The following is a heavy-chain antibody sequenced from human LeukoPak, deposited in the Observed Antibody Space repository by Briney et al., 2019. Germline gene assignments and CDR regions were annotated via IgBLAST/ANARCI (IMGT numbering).Heavy chain of an antibody. Sequence: SETLFLTCTVPSGSISSSSYSWGWIRQPPGKALEWIGSIYYSGSTYYTPSLKSRVTIAVDTSKNQSSLKLSSVTAADTAVYYCARCGYYDFWSGYNPATFDYWGQGTLVTVSS. CDR1: SGSISSSSYS. CDR3: ARCGYYDFWSGYNPATFDY. CDR2: IYYSGST. V-gene: IGHV4-39*01. J-gene: IGHJ4*02. D-gene: IGHD3-3*01.